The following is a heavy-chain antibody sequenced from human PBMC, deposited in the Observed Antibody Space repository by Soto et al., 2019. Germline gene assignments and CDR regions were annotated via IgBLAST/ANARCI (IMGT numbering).Heavy chain of an antibody. V-gene: IGHV1-8*01. J-gene: IGHJ4*02. Sequence: QVQLVQSGAELKKPGASVKVSCKASGYTFSNYDMNWVRQATGQGPEWIGWVNPNNGDTGYAQKFQGRVTLPTAISTTTAYMELTSLRSEDTAIYSCAKVSRKGSAIDFDYWGQGTPITVSS. CDR1: GYTFSNYD. D-gene: IGHD3-10*01. CDR2: VNPNNGDT. CDR3: AKVSRKGSAIDFDY.